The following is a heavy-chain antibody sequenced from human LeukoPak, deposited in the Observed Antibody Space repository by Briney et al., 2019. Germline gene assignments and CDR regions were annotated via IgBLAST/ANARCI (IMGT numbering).Heavy chain of an antibody. J-gene: IGHJ6*02. V-gene: IGHV3-21*01. D-gene: IGHD2-2*01. Sequence: PGGSLRLSCAASGFTFRTYNMNWVRQAPGKGLEWVSSISSSSSYIYYADSVKGRFTISRDNAKNSLYLQMNSLRAEDTAVYYCARGYCSSTSCHQPYYYYGMDVWGQGTTVTVSS. CDR1: GFTFRTYN. CDR3: ARGYCSSTSCHQPYYYYGMDV. CDR2: ISSSSSYI.